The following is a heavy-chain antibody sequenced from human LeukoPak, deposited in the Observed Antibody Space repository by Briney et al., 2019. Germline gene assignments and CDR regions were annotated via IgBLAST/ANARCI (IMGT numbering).Heavy chain of an antibody. D-gene: IGHD4-17*01. CDR3: ARGDDYGAVIDY. CDR2: IYYSGST. Sequence: KTSETLSLTCTVSGGSISSGGYYWSWIRQHPGKGLEWIGYIYYSGSTYYNPSLKSRVTISVDTSKNQFSLKLSSVTAADTAVYYCARGDDYGAVIDYWGQGTLVTVSS. CDR1: GGSISSGGYY. V-gene: IGHV4-31*03. J-gene: IGHJ4*02.